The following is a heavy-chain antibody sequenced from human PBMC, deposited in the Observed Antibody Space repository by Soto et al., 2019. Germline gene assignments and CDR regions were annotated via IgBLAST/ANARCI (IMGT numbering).Heavy chain of an antibody. CDR2: IIPIFGTA. CDR1: GGTVSRYA. Sequence: SVKVTCHASGGTVSRYAMISVRQAPGQGLEWMGGIIPIFGTANYAQKFQGRVTITSDESTSTAYMELSSLRSEDTAVYYCARDHPRGYYDSSGYLYAFDFWGQGTMVTVSS. D-gene: IGHD3-22*01. J-gene: IGHJ3*01. CDR3: ARDHPRGYYDSSGYLYAFDF. V-gene: IGHV1-69*13.